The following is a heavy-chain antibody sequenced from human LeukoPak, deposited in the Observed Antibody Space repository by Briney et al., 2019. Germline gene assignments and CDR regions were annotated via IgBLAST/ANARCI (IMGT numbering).Heavy chain of an antibody. V-gene: IGHV3-30*02. D-gene: IGHD3-16*02. CDR3: ARSPMITFGGVIVNGFDP. CDR2: IRYDGSNK. J-gene: IGHJ5*02. Sequence: GGSLRLSCAASGFTFSSYGMHWVRQAPGKGLEWVAFIRYDGSNKYYADSVKGRFTISRDNSKNTLYLQMISLRSDDTAVYYCARSPMITFGGVIVNGFDPWGQGTLVTVSS. CDR1: GFTFSSYG.